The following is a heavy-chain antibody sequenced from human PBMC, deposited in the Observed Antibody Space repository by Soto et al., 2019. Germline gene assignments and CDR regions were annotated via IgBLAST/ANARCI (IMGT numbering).Heavy chain of an antibody. D-gene: IGHD3-10*01. CDR3: TKRLYYNSGSFEY. Sequence: EVELLESGGGLAQPGGSLRLSCAASGFIFSSYAMTWVRQAPGKGLEWVSTISSSGDSTYYADSVKGRLTISSDNSKNTLYLQMNSLRAEDTAAYYCTKRLYYNSGSFEYWGQGTLVTVSS. J-gene: IGHJ4*02. CDR1: GFIFSSYA. CDR2: ISSSGDST. V-gene: IGHV3-23*01.